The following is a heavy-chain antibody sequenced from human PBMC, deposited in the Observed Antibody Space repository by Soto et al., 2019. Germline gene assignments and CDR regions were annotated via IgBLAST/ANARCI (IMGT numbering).Heavy chain of an antibody. CDR2: IIPIFGTA. CDR1: GGTFSSYA. J-gene: IGHJ4*02. CDR3: ARDPYGDSRVDY. Sequence: QVQLVQSGAEVKKPGSSVKVSCKASGGTFSSYAISWVRQAPGQGLEWMGGIIPIFGTANYAQKFQGRVTITADEFTSAAYMELSSLKSEDTAVYYCARDPYGDSRVDYWGQGTLVIVSS. D-gene: IGHD4-17*01. V-gene: IGHV1-69*12.